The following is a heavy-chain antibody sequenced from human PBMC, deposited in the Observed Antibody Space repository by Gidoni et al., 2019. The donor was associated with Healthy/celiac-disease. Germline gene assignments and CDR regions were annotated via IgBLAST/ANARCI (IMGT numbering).Heavy chain of an antibody. V-gene: IGHV1-2*04. Sequence: QVQLVQSGAEVKKPGASVKVSCKASGYTFTGYYMHWVRQAPGQGLEWMGWINPNSGGTTYAQKFQGWVTMTRDTSISTAYMELSRLRSDDTAVYYCAISGYSSSWFLFDYWGQGTLVTVS. J-gene: IGHJ4*02. D-gene: IGHD6-13*01. CDR1: GYTFTGYY. CDR3: AISGYSSSWFLFDY. CDR2: INPNSGGT.